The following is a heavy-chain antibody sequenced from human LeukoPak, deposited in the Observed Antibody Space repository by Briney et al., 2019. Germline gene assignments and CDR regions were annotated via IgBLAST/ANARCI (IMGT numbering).Heavy chain of an antibody. CDR2: IRYDGSNK. CDR3: AKEVRRYCSGGSCPR. J-gene: IGHJ4*02. V-gene: IGHV3-30*02. CDR1: GFTFSSYG. Sequence: GGSLRLSCAASGFTFSSYGMHWVRQAPGKGLEWVAFIRYDGSNKYYADSVKGRFTISRDNSKNTLYLQMNSLRAEDTAVYYCAKEVRRYCSGGSCPRWGQGTLVTVSS. D-gene: IGHD2-15*01.